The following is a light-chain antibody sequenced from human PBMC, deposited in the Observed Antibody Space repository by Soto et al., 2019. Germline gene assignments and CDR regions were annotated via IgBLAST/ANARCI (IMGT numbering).Light chain of an antibody. CDR3: QQRSNWPPVT. CDR2: DAS. V-gene: IGKV3-11*01. CDR1: QSVSSY. Sequence: EIVLTQSPATLSLFPGERATLSCRASQSVSSYLAWYQQKPGQAPRLLIYDASNRATGIPARFSGSGSGTDFTLTISSLEPEDFAVYYCQQRSNWPPVTFGQGTKVDIK. J-gene: IGKJ1*01.